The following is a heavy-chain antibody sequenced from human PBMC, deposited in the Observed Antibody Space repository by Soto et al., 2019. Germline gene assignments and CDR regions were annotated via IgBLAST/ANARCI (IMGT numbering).Heavy chain of an antibody. Sequence: GESLKISCKGSGYSFTSYWIGWVRQMPGKGLEWMGIIYPGDSDTRYSPSFQGQVTISADKSISTAYLQWSSLKASDTAMYYCARSSGNGPVVTNYFDYWGQGTLVTVSS. CDR1: GYSFTSYW. D-gene: IGHD2-15*01. CDR2: IYPGDSDT. CDR3: ARSSGNGPVVTNYFDY. V-gene: IGHV5-51*01. J-gene: IGHJ4*02.